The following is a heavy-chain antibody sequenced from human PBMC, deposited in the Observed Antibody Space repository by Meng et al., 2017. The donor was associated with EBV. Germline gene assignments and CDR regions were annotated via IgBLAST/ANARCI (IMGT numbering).Heavy chain of an antibody. Sequence: VQLQPWGAGLLKPSETLSLTCAVYGGSFSGYYWSWIRQPPGKGLEWIGEINHSGSTNYNPSLKSRVTISVDTSKNQFSLKLSSVTAADTAVYYCARGRWLQPGSYFDYWGQGTLVTVSS. CDR2: INHSGST. CDR3: ARGRWLQPGSYFDY. D-gene: IGHD5-24*01. J-gene: IGHJ4*02. V-gene: IGHV4-34*01. CDR1: GGSFSGYY.